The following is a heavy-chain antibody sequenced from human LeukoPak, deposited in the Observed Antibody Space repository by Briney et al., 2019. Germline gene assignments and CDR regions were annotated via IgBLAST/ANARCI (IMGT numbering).Heavy chain of an antibody. V-gene: IGHV1-69*05. Sequence: ASVKVSCKASGGTFSSYAISWVRQAPGQGLEWMGRIIPIFGTANYAQKFQGRVTITTDESTSTAYMELSSLRSEDTAVYYCARSVVVAATPTKWFDPWGQGTLVTVSS. CDR1: GGTFSSYA. CDR3: ARSVVVAATPTKWFDP. J-gene: IGHJ5*02. D-gene: IGHD2-15*01. CDR2: IIPIFGTA.